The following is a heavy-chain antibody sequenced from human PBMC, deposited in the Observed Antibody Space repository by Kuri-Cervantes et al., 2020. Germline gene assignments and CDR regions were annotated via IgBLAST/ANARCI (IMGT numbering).Heavy chain of an antibody. CDR1: GYTFTGYY. J-gene: IGHJ4*02. V-gene: IGHV1-8*02. CDR3: AIQTIEDTAMDHFDY. CDR2: MNPNSGNT. Sequence: ASVKVSCKASGYTFTGYYMHWVRQAPGQGLEWMGWMNPNSGNTGYAQKFQGRVTMTRNTSISTAYMELSSLRSEDTAVYYCAIQTIEDTAMDHFDYWGQGTLVTVSS. D-gene: IGHD5-18*01.